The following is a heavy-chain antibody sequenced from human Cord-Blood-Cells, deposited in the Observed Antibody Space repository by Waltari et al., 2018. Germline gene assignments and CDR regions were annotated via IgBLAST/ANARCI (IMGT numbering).Heavy chain of an antibody. CDR2: ILPIFGTA. V-gene: IGHV1-69*12. Sequence: QVQLVQSGAEVKNPGSSVKVSCKASAGTFRRYATSWVRQAPGQGLEWMGGILPIFGTANSARKFQGRVTITADESTSTPDMEPSSLRSDDTAVYYCARGLGRRAARADAFDIWGQGTKVTGSS. D-gene: IGHD6-6*01. CDR1: AGTFRRYA. CDR3: ARGLGRRAARADAFDI. J-gene: IGHJ3*02.